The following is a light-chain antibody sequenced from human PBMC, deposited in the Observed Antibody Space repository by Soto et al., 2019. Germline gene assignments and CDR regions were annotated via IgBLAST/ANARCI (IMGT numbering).Light chain of an antibody. V-gene: IGKV1-5*03. CDR1: QTISSW. Sequence: IQMTQSPSTLSGSLGDRVTITCRASQTISSWLAWYQQKPGKAPKLLIYKASTLKSGVPSRFSVSGSGTEGTITISRLKKDDGATYYCQHYNSYSEAFCQGTKVDIK. J-gene: IGKJ1*01. CDR2: KAS. CDR3: QHYNSYSEA.